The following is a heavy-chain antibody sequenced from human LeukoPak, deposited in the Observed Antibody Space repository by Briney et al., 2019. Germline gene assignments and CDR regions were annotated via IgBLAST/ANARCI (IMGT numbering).Heavy chain of an antibody. CDR2: VSYDGTDK. CDR3: ARVGHILGAKLDY. D-gene: IGHD1-26*01. Sequence: PGGSLRLSCAASGFTFSSYAIHWVRQAPGKGLEWVAGVSYDGTDKYYADSVKGRFSISRDNSKNTLFLQMNSLKPEDTAVFYCARVGHILGAKLDYWGQGTLVIVSS. J-gene: IGHJ4*02. CDR1: GFTFSSYA. V-gene: IGHV3-30*04.